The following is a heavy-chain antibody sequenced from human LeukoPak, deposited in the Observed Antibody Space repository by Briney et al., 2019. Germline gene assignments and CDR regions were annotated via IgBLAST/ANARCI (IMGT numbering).Heavy chain of an antibody. V-gene: IGHV1-2*02. CDR1: GYSFTGHY. CDR3: TREDY. CDR2: IHPNSGDT. J-gene: IGHJ4*02. Sequence: GASVKVSCKASGYSFTGHYLHWMRQAPGQGLEWMGWIHPNSGDTHYAQKFQGRLTITRDTSLNTVYMELNRLISDDTAVYYCTREDYWGQGTLVTVSS.